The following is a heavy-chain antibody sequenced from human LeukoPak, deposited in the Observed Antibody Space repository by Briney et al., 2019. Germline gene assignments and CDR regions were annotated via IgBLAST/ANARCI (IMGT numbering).Heavy chain of an antibody. CDR1: GYTFTSYG. D-gene: IGHD2-15*01. CDR3: ARVRIVAVVAATFGDWFDP. J-gene: IGHJ5*02. V-gene: IGHV1-18*01. Sequence: ASVKVSCKASGYTFTSYGISWVRQAPGQGLEWMGWISAYNGNTNYAQKLQGRVTMTTDTSTSTAYMELRSLRSDDTAVYYCARVRIVAVVAATFGDWFDPWGQGTLVTVSS. CDR2: ISAYNGNT.